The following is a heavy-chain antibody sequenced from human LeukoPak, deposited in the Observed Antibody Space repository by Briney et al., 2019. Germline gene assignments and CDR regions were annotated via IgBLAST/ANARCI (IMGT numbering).Heavy chain of an antibody. V-gene: IGHV3-74*01. Sequence: PGGSLRLSCAASGFTFSSYFWMHWVRQAPGKGLVWVSRIKSDGSSSTYADSVKGRFTISRDSAKNSLYLQMNTLRAEDTAVYYCAKDSLEQWLEQIDYWGQGTLVTVSS. CDR2: IKSDGSSS. CDR3: AKDSLEQWLEQIDY. CDR1: GFTFSSYFW. D-gene: IGHD6-19*01. J-gene: IGHJ4*02.